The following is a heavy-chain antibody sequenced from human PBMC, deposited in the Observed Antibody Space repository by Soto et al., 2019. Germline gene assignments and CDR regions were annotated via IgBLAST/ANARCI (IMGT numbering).Heavy chain of an antibody. Sequence: QVQLQQWGAGLLKPSETLSLTCAVYGGSFSGYYWSWIRQPPGKGLEWIGEINHSGSTNYNPSLKSRYTIPVDTPKNQFSLKLSSVTAADTAVYYCARSLGYCSGGSCQYYYYYGMDVWGQGTTVTVSS. V-gene: IGHV4-34*01. CDR1: GGSFSGYY. J-gene: IGHJ6*02. CDR3: ARSLGYCSGGSCQYYYYYGMDV. D-gene: IGHD2-15*01. CDR2: INHSGST.